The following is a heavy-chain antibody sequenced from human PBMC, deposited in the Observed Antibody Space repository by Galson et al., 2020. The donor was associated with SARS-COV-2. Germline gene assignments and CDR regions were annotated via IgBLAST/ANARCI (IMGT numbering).Heavy chain of an antibody. CDR1: GFTFSDYY. V-gene: IGHV3-11*01. CDR2: ISSSGSTI. CDR3: ARRRITMIVVD. D-gene: IGHD3-22*01. Sequence: GESLKISCAASGFTFSDYYMSWIRQAPGKGLEWVSYISSSGSTIYYADSVKGRFTISRDNAKNSLYLQMNSLRAEDTAVYYCARRRITMIVVDWGQGTLVTVSS. J-gene: IGHJ4*02.